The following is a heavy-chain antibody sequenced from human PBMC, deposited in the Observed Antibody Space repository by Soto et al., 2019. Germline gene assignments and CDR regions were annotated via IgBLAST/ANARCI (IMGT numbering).Heavy chain of an antibody. Sequence: ASVKVSCKASGGTFSSYAISWVRQAPGQGLEWMGGIIPIFGTANYAQKFQGRVTITADESTSTAYMELSSLRSEDTAVYYCASGLSYSSGWYALYYGMDVWGQGTTVTVSS. CDR3: ASGLSYSSGWYALYYGMDV. V-gene: IGHV1-69*13. J-gene: IGHJ6*02. D-gene: IGHD6-19*01. CDR2: IIPIFGTA. CDR1: GGTFSSYA.